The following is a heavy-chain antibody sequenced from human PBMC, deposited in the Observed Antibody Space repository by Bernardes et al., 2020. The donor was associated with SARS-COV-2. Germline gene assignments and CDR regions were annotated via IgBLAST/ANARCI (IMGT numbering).Heavy chain of an antibody. CDR2: IRSKANSYAT. Sequence: GGSLRLSCAASGFTFSGSAMHWVRQASGKGLEWVGRIRSKANSYATAYAASVKGRFTISRDDSKNSLFLQMNSLKAEDTAVYYCARTPGKALAGAFDYWGPGTLVTFSS. D-gene: IGHD6-19*01. CDR3: ARTPGKALAGAFDY. J-gene: IGHJ4*02. CDR1: GFTFSGSA. V-gene: IGHV3-73*01.